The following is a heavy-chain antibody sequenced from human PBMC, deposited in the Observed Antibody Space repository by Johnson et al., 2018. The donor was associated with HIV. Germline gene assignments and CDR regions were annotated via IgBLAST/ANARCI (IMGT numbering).Heavy chain of an antibody. CDR2: ISWNSGSI. CDR1: GFTFSSYA. J-gene: IGHJ3*02. CDR3: AKGGIATRFFDI. V-gene: IGHV3-9*01. Sequence: VQLVESGGGVVPPGRSLRLSCAASGFTFSSYAMHWVRQAPGKGLEWVSGISWNSGSIGYADSVKGRFTISRDNAKNSLYLQMNSLRAEDTALYYCAKGGIATRFFDIWGQGTMVTVSS. D-gene: IGHD6-6*01.